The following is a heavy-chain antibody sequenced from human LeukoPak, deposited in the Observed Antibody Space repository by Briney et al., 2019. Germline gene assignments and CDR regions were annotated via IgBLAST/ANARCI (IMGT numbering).Heavy chain of an antibody. CDR3: ARAVVTPQFVFDP. J-gene: IGHJ5*02. D-gene: IGHD4-23*01. CDR2: IYSGGHT. V-gene: IGHV3-66*02. Sequence: GGSLRLSCAASGFSVSTNYVAWVRQAPGKGLEWVSFIYSGGHTYYPDSVKGRFIISRDPSDNTVYLQMNSLRAEDSAVYYCARAVVTPQFVFDPWGQGTRVTVSS. CDR1: GFSVSTNY.